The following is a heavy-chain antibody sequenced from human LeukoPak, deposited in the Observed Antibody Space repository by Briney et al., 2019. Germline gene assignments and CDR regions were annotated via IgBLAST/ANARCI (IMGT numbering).Heavy chain of an antibody. V-gene: IGHV1-18*01. CDR1: GYTFTSYD. J-gene: IGHJ4*02. Sequence: ASVKVSFKASGYTFTSYDISWLRQAPGQGLEWMGRISAYNGNTNYAQKLQGRVTMTTDTSTRTAYMELRSLRSDDTAVYFCAREYYDYYEGFDYWGQGTLVTVSS. CDR2: ISAYNGNT. CDR3: AREYYDYYEGFDY. D-gene: IGHD3-22*01.